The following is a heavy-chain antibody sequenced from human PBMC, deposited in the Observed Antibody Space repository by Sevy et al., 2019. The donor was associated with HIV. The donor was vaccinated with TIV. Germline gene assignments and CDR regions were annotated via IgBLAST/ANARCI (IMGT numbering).Heavy chain of an antibody. J-gene: IGHJ6*02. CDR2: ITGSGGST. CDR1: GFTFSRNA. Sequence: GGSLRLSCAASGFTFSRNAMSWVRQAPGKGLEWASGITGSGGSTYYADSVKGRFTISRANSKNTLYLQMNRLRVEDTAVYYCAKVGYCSSTSCYSIYYGMDVWGQGTTVTVSS. CDR3: AKVGYCSSTSCYSIYYGMDV. D-gene: IGHD2-2*03. V-gene: IGHV3-23*01.